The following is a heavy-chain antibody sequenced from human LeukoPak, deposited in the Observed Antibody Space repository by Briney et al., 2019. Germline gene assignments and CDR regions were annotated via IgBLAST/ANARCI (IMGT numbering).Heavy chain of an antibody. V-gene: IGHV3-7*03. CDR3: AKRPSYSSSWYAFDY. Sequence: GGSLRLSCAASEFTFSGYWMNWVRQAPGKGPEWVANINQDGSEKHYVDSVKGRFTISRDNSKNTLYLQMNSLRAEDTAVYYCAKRPSYSSSWYAFDYWGQGTLVTVSS. J-gene: IGHJ4*02. D-gene: IGHD6-13*01. CDR2: INQDGSEK. CDR1: EFTFSGYW.